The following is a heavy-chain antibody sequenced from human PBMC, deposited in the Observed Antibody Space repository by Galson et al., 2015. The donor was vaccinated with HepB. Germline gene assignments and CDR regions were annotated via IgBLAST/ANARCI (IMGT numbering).Heavy chain of an antibody. Sequence: TLSLTCTVSGGSISSDGYYWSWIRRHPGKGLEWMGHTYYSGKTYYNPSLKSRVSIVAETSKNQVSLKLISVTAADSAVYYCARVGCSGGTCYSGYYFYGMDVWGQGTTVTVSS. V-gene: IGHV4-31*03. CDR3: ARVGCSGGTCYSGYYFYGMDV. J-gene: IGHJ6*02. CDR2: TYYSGKT. D-gene: IGHD2-15*01. CDR1: GGSISSDGYY.